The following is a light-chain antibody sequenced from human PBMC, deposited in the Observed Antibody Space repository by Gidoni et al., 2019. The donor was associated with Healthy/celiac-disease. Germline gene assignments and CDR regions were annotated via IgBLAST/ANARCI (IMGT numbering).Light chain of an antibody. V-gene: IGLV3-1*01. CDR1: KLVDKY. J-gene: IGLJ2*01. Sequence: SYELTQPPSVSVSPGQTASITCSGDKLVDKYACWYQQKPGQSPVLVIYQDSKRPSGIPERFSGSNSGNTATLTISGTQAMDEADYYCQAWDSSISVVFGGGTKLTVL. CDR3: QAWDSSISVV. CDR2: QDS.